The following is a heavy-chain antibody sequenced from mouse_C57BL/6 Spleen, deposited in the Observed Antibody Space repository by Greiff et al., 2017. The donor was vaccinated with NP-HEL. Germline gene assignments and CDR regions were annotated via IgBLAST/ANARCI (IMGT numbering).Heavy chain of an antibody. CDR3: ARSDYDSFDY. D-gene: IGHD2-4*01. Sequence: QVQLQQPGAELVRPGSSVKLSCKASGYTFTSYWMDWVKQRPGQGLEWIGNISPSDSETHYNQKFKDKATLTVDKSSSTAYMQLSSLTSEDSAVYYCARSDYDSFDYWGQGTTLTVSS. V-gene: IGHV1-61*01. CDR2: ISPSDSET. J-gene: IGHJ2*01. CDR1: GYTFTSYW.